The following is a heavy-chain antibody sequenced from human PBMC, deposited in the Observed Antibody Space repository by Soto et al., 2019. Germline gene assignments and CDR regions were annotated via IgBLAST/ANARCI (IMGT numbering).Heavy chain of an antibody. CDR2: ISGSSSYI. J-gene: IGHJ3*01. Sequence: ETLSLTCAASGFTFSSYTVNWVRQAPGKGLEWVSSISGSSSYIYYADSVQGRFTISRDNAKNSLYLQMNSLRVEDTAVYYCARDDYGDYVGEDAAFDFWGQGTMVTVSS. V-gene: IGHV3-21*01. CDR1: GFTFSSYT. D-gene: IGHD4-17*01. CDR3: ARDDYGDYVGEDAAFDF.